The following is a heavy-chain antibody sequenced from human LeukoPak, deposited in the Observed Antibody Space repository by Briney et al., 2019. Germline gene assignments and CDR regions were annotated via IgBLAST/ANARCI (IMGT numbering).Heavy chain of an antibody. D-gene: IGHD3-3*01. V-gene: IGHV4-30-2*01. Sequence: SETLSLTCAVSGGSISSGGYSWSWIRQPPGKGLEWIGYIYHSGSTYYNPSLKSRVTISVDTSKNQFSLKLSSVTAADTAVYYCARGIDFWSVYGMDVWGQGTTVTVSS. CDR1: GGSISSGGYS. J-gene: IGHJ6*02. CDR3: ARGIDFWSVYGMDV. CDR2: IYHSGST.